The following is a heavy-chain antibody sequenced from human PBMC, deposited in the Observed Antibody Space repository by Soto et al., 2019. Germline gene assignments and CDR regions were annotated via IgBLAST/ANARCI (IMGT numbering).Heavy chain of an antibody. Sequence: ASVKVSCKASGYPFDMYGINWVRQAPGQRLEWMGWINPNSGGTNYAQKFQGWVTMTRDTSISTAYMELSRLRSDDTAVYYCARGGTARITIFGVVIVPVSDWFDPWGQGTLVTVSS. J-gene: IGHJ5*02. CDR1: GYPFDMYG. CDR3: ARGGTARITIFGVVIVPVSDWFDP. D-gene: IGHD3-3*01. V-gene: IGHV1-2*04. CDR2: INPNSGGT.